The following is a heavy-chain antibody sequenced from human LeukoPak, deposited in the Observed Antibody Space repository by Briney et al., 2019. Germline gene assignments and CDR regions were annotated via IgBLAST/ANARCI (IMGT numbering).Heavy chain of an antibody. CDR1: GYTFTGYY. J-gene: IGHJ3*02. Sequence: AASVKVSCKASGYTFTGYYMHWVRQAPGQGLEWMGWINPNSGGTNYAQKFQGRVTMTRDTSISTAYMELSRLRSDDTAVYYCARDRRYYDILTGYYRDAFDIWGQGTMVTVSS. V-gene: IGHV1-2*02. CDR2: INPNSGGT. D-gene: IGHD3-9*01. CDR3: ARDRRYYDILTGYYRDAFDI.